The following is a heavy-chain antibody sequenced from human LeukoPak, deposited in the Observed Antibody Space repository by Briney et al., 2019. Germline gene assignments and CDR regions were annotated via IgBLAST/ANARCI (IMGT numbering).Heavy chain of an antibody. D-gene: IGHD6-13*01. CDR3: AKTQYTSTWYGAFDI. CDR1: AFTFSNFA. J-gene: IGHJ3*02. Sequence: PGGSLRLSCAASAFTFSNFAMSWVRQAPGKGLEWVSGIRGSGGSTYYADSVKGRFTISRDNSKNTLYLQMNSLRAEDTAVYYCAKTQYTSTWYGAFDIWDQGTMVTVSS. V-gene: IGHV3-23*01. CDR2: IRGSGGST.